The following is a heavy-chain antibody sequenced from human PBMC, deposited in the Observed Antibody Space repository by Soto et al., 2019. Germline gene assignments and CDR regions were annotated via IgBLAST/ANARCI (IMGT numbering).Heavy chain of an antibody. Sequence: ASVKVSCKASGYTFTSYDINWVRQATGQGLEWMGWMNPNSGNTGYAQKFQGRVTMTRNTSISTAYMELSSLRSEDTAVYYCAIDKGDYDFWSGYNFNWFDPWGQGTLVTVSS. CDR1: GYTFTSYD. V-gene: IGHV1-8*01. J-gene: IGHJ5*02. CDR2: MNPNSGNT. D-gene: IGHD3-3*01. CDR3: AIDKGDYDFWSGYNFNWFDP.